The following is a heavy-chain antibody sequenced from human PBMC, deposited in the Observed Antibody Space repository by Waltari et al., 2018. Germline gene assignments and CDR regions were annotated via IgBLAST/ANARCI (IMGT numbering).Heavy chain of an antibody. V-gene: IGHV1-69-2*01. Sequence: EVQLIQSGAEVKKPGATVKISCKASGYTFTDYYLHWVQQAPGKGREWMGRVGPEDGETIDADKVQGRVTITADTSTDTAYMELSSLRSEDTAVYYCARDITASRAFDIWGQGTMVTVSS. J-gene: IGHJ3*02. CDR2: VGPEDGET. CDR3: ARDITASRAFDI. CDR1: GYTFTDYY. D-gene: IGHD3-10*01.